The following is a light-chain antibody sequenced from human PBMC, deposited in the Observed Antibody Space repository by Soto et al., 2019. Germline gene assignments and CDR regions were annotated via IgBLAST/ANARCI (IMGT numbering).Light chain of an antibody. Sequence: PGERVTLSCRASQSVSSSYLTWYQQKPGQAPRLLIYGASTRATSIPARFSGSGSGTDFTLTISSLQSEDFAVYYCQQYNNWPRTFGQGTKADIK. V-gene: IGKV3D-15*01. CDR1: QSVSSSY. CDR2: GAS. J-gene: IGKJ1*01. CDR3: QQYNNWPRT.